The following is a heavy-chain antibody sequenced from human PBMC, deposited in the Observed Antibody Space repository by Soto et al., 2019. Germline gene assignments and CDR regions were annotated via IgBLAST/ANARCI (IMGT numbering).Heavy chain of an antibody. J-gene: IGHJ4*02. CDR1: GYAFPTYG. CDR3: ARGRYWDY. CDR2: ISAHNGNT. Sequence: QVHLVQSGAEVKKPGASVKVSCKGSGYAFPTYGITWVRQAPGQGLEWMGWISAHNGNTNYAQKLQGRVTVTRDTSTSTPYMELRSLRSDDTAVYYCARGRYWDYWGQGALVIVSS. D-gene: IGHD2-8*02. V-gene: IGHV1-18*01.